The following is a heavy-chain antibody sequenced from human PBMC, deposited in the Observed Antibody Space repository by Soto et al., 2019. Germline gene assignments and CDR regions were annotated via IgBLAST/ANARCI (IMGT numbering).Heavy chain of an antibody. CDR1: GYTFTSYG. D-gene: IGHD2-2*02. CDR3: ASRLGYCSSTSCYSEEYYYYGMDV. V-gene: IGHV1-18*04. CDR2: ISAHNGNT. Sequence: GASVKVSCKASGYTFTSYGISWVRQAPGQGLEWMGWISAHNGNTNYAQKFQGRVTMTRDTSISTAYMELSRLRSDDTAVYYCASRLGYCSSTSCYSEEYYYYGMDVWGQGTTVTVSS. J-gene: IGHJ6*02.